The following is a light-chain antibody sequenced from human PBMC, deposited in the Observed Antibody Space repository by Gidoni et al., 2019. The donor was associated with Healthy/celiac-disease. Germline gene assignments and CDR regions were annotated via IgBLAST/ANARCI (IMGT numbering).Light chain of an antibody. CDR2: AAS. CDR3: QQSYSTVT. J-gene: IGKJ5*01. V-gene: IGKV1-39*01. Sequence: DSQMTQSPSSLSESVGDRVTITCRASQSISSYLNWYQQKPGKAPKLLIDAASSLHSGVPSRFSGSGSGTDFTLTISSLQPEDFATYYCQQSYSTVTFXQXTRLEIK. CDR1: QSISSY.